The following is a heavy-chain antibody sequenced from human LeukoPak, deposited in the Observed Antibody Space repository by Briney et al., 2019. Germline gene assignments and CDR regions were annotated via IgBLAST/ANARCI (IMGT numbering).Heavy chain of an antibody. CDR2: ISSSSSYI. D-gene: IGHD6-13*01. CDR3: ARVSSRTAAAYYFDY. J-gene: IGHJ4*02. CDR1: GFTFSSYS. Sequence: GGSLRLSCAASGFTFSSYSMNWVRQAPGKGLEWVSSISSSSSYIYYADSVKGRFTISRDNAKNSLYLQMNSLRAEDTAVYYCARVSSRTAAAYYFDYWGQGTLVTVSS. V-gene: IGHV3-21*01.